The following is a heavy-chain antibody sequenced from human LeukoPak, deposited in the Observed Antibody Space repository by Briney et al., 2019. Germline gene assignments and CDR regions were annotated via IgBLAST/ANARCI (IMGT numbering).Heavy chain of an antibody. CDR1: GGSFSGYY. J-gene: IGHJ6*02. Sequence: TSETLSLTCAVYGGSFSGYYWSWIRQPPGKGLEWIGEINHSGSTNYNPSLKSRVTISVDTSKNQFSLKLSSVTAADTAVYYCARGHPPPLSWRYYYYGMDVWGQGTTVTVSS. CDR2: INHSGST. V-gene: IGHV4-34*01. D-gene: IGHD5-12*01. CDR3: ARGHPPPLSWRYYYYGMDV.